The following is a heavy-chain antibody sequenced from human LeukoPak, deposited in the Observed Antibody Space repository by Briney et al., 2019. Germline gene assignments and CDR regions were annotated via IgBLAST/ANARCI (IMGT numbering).Heavy chain of an antibody. CDR3: ARDGRRDGYKPPADY. CDR1: GYTFTSYG. V-gene: IGHV1-18*01. D-gene: IGHD5-24*01. CDR2: ISAYNGNT. J-gene: IGHJ4*02. Sequence: ASVKVSCKASGYTFTSYGISLVRQAPGQGLEWMGWISAYNGNTNYAQKLQGRVTMTTDTSTSTAYMELRSLRSDDTAVYYCARDGRRDGYKPPADYWGQGTLVTVSS.